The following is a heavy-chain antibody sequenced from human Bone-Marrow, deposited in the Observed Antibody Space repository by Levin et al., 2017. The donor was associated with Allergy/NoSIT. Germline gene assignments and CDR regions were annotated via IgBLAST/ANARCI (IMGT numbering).Heavy chain of an antibody. CDR3: ASRRITMIVVVITSRFGGAFDI. D-gene: IGHD3-22*01. J-gene: IGHJ3*02. Sequence: SETLSLTCTVSGGSISSSSYYWGWIRQPPGTGLEWIGSIYYSGSTYYNPSLKSRVTISVDTSKNQFSLKLSSVTAADTAVYYCASRRITMIVVVITSRFGGAFDIWGQGTMVTVSS. V-gene: IGHV4-39*01. CDR1: GGSISSSSYY. CDR2: IYYSGST.